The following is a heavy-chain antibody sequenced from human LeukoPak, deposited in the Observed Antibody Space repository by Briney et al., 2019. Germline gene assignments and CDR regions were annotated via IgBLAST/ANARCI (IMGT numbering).Heavy chain of an antibody. CDR2: IRYDGSHK. Sequence: PGGSLRLSCAASGFTFSGYGMRWVRQAPGKGLEWVAFIRYDGSHKYYTDSVKGRFTISRDNSKNTLYLQMNSLRAEDTAVYYCCGIAVAGIYWGRGTLVTVSS. J-gene: IGHJ4*02. V-gene: IGHV3-30*02. CDR3: CGIAVAGIY. CDR1: GFTFSGYG. D-gene: IGHD6-19*01.